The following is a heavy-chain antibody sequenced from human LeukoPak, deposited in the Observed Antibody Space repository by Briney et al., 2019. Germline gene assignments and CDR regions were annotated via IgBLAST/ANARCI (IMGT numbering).Heavy chain of an antibody. CDR2: ISYSGST. Sequence: SETLSLTCTVSGGSIPSYYWSWIRQPPGKGLEWIGYISYSGSTNYNPSLKSRVTISVDTSKNQFSLKLSYVTAADTAVYYCARGYSSGWYANWGQGTLVTVSS. CDR3: ARGYSSGWYAN. V-gene: IGHV4-59*01. CDR1: GGSIPSYY. D-gene: IGHD6-19*01. J-gene: IGHJ4*02.